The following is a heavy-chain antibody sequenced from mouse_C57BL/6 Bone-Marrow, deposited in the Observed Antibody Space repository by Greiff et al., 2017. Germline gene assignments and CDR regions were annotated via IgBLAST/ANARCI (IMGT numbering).Heavy chain of an antibody. Sequence: QVTLKVCGPGILQPSQTLSLTCSFSGFSLSTFGMGVGWIRQPSGKGLEWLAHIWWDDDKYYNPALKSRLTISKDTSKNQVFLKIANVDTADTATYYCARIGVGITTVVAKDYAMDYWGQGTSVTVSS. CDR1: GFSLSTFGMG. V-gene: IGHV8-8*01. CDR2: IWWDDDK. D-gene: IGHD1-1*01. J-gene: IGHJ4*01. CDR3: ARIGVGITTVVAKDYAMDY.